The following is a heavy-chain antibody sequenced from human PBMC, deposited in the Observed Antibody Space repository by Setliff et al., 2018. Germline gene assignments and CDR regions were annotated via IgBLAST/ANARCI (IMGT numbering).Heavy chain of an antibody. V-gene: IGHV3-74*01. CDR2: INSDGSST. CDR1: GFTFSSYW. J-gene: IGHJ6*02. D-gene: IGHD3-3*01. Sequence: RLSCAASGFTFSSYWMHWVRQAPGKGLVWVSRINSDGSSTSYADSVKGRFTISRDNAKNTLYLQMNSLRAEDTAVYYCAREVNDNFWSGYLYYYGMDVWGQGTTVTV. CDR3: AREVNDNFWSGYLYYYGMDV.